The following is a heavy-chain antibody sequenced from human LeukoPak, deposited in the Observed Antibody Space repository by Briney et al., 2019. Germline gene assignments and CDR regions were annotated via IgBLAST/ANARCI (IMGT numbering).Heavy chain of an antibody. Sequence: SVKVSCKASGGTFGSYAISWVRQAPGQGLEWMGGIIPIFGTANYAQKFQGRVTITADESTSTAYMELSSLRSEDTAVYYCAREGSLDGSGSYPYRLFDYWGQGTLVTVSS. D-gene: IGHD3-10*01. V-gene: IGHV1-69*13. J-gene: IGHJ4*02. CDR3: AREGSLDGSGSYPYRLFDY. CDR2: IIPIFGTA. CDR1: GGTFGSYA.